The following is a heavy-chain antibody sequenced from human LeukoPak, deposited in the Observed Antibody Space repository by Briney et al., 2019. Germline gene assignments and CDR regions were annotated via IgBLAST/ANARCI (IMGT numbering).Heavy chain of an antibody. CDR2: LYTSGST. Sequence: SETLSLTCTVSGGSISSYYWSCIRQPAGKGLEWIGHLYTSGSTNYNPSLKSRVTMSVDTSKNQFSLKLSSVTAADTAVYYCAREHYTGSSPYFDYWGQGTLVTVSS. CDR3: AREHYTGSSPYFDY. CDR1: GGSISSYY. D-gene: IGHD6-6*01. V-gene: IGHV4-4*07. J-gene: IGHJ4*02.